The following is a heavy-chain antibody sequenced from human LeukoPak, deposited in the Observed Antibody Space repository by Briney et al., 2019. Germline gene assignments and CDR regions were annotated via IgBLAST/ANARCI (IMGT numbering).Heavy chain of an antibody. D-gene: IGHD6-19*01. J-gene: IGHJ4*02. CDR2: IEYRGDTT. V-gene: IGHV3-23*01. CDR3: TGNSGLYGVS. CDR1: RFTPRGSS. Sequence: GSLRLSPVASRFTPRGSSMRRVRHAPGGGVGWGSSIEYRGDTTYYADSVKSRVTISRENSQSTLFLHLCSLRAYNTPVYNFTGNSGLYGVSWGQGTLVTVSS.